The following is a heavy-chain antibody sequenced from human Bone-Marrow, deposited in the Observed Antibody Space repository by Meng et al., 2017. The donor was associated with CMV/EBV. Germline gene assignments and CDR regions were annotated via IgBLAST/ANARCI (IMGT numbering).Heavy chain of an antibody. Sequence: ASVKVSCKASGYTFTSYYMHWVRQAPGQGLKWMGIINPSGGSTSYAQKFQGRVTMTRDTSTSTVYMELSSLRSEDTAVYYCAREGGIVCSSTSCYTEPGGMDVWGQGTTVTVPS. J-gene: IGHJ6*02. CDR1: GYTFTSYY. CDR3: AREGGIVCSSTSCYTEPGGMDV. CDR2: INPSGGST. V-gene: IGHV1-46*01. D-gene: IGHD2-2*02.